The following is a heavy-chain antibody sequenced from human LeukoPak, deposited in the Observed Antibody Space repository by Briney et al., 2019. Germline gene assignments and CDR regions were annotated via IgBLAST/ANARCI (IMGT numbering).Heavy chain of an antibody. CDR1: EFTFSAYW. CDR2: IRGDGSMT. D-gene: IGHD6-25*01. V-gene: IGHV3-74*01. Sequence: GGSLRLSCAASEFTFSAYWMHWVRQAPGKGLVWVSRIRGDGSMTNYADSVKGRFTISRDNAKNTLYLQVNSLRLEDTAVYYCARENLAAAADYWGQGTVVTVSS. CDR3: ARENLAAAADY. J-gene: IGHJ4*02.